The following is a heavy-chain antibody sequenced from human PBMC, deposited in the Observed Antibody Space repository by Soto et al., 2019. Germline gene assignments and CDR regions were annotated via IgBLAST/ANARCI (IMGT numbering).Heavy chain of an antibody. J-gene: IGHJ4*02. V-gene: IGHV3-30*04. Sequence: GGSLRLSCAASGFTFSSYAMHWVRQAPGKGLEWVAVISYDGSNKYYADSVKGRFTISRDNSKNTLYLQMNSLRAEDTAVYYCARISHYYDSSGYYYGFDYWGQGTLVTVSS. D-gene: IGHD3-22*01. CDR2: ISYDGSNK. CDR3: ARISHYYDSSGYYYGFDY. CDR1: GFTFSSYA.